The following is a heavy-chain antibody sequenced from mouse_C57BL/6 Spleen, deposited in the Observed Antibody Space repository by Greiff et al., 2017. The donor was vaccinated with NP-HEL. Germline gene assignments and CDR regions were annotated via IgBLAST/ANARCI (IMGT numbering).Heavy chain of an antibody. CDR1: GYTFTSYG. CDR3: AREETTVVAPYWYFDD. D-gene: IGHD1-1*01. Sequence: VQLQQSGAELARPGASVKLSCKASGYTFTSYGISWVKQRTGQGLEWIGEIYPRSGNTYYNEKFKGKATLTADKSSSTAYMELRSLTSEDSAVYFCAREETTVVAPYWYFDDWGTGTTVTVSS. V-gene: IGHV1-81*01. J-gene: IGHJ1*03. CDR2: IYPRSGNT.